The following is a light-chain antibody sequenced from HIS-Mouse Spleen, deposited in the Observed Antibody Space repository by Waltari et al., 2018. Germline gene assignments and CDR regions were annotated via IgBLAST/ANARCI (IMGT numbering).Light chain of an antibody. CDR2: DAS. J-gene: IGKJ4*01. V-gene: IGKV1-33*01. CDR1: QDISNY. Sequence: DIQMTQSPSSLSASVGDRVTITCQASQDISNYLNWYQQKPGKAPKLLIYDASNLETGVPSRFSGSGSGTDFTFTISSLQPEDIATYYCQQYDNLPRGVHALTFGGGTKVEIK. CDR3: QQYDNLPRGVHALT.